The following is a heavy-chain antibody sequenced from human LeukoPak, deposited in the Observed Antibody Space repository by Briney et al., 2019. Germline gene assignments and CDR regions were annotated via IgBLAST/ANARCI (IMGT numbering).Heavy chain of an antibody. CDR3: ARLTTGTPRGGFDY. CDR2: INAGNGNT. CDR1: GYTFTSYA. J-gene: IGHJ4*02. V-gene: IGHV1-3*01. D-gene: IGHD1-1*01. Sequence: ASVKVSCKASGYTFTSYAMHWVRQAPGQRLEWMGWINAGNGNTKYSQKFQGRVTITRDTSASTAYMELSSLRSEDTAVYYCARLTTGTPRGGFDYWGQGTLVTVSS.